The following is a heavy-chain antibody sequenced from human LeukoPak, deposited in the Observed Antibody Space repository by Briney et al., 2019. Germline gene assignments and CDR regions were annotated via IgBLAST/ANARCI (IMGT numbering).Heavy chain of an antibody. CDR2: ISAYNGNT. CDR1: GYTFTSYG. D-gene: IGHD5-18*01. Sequence: ASVKVSCKASGYTFTSYGISWVRQAPGQELEWMGWISAYNGNTNYAQKLQGRVTMTTDTSTSTAYMELRSLRSDDTAVYYCARDPRPWDTNWFDPWGQGTLVTVSS. J-gene: IGHJ5*02. V-gene: IGHV1-18*01. CDR3: ARDPRPWDTNWFDP.